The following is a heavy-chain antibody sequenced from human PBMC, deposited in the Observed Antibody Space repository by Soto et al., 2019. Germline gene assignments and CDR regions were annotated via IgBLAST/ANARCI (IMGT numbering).Heavy chain of an antibody. J-gene: IGHJ4*02. D-gene: IGHD3-22*01. V-gene: IGHV3-23*01. CDR3: ARYYYDSSSYYPL. CDR1: GFTFSNFA. Sequence: GGSLRLSCAASGFTFSNFALSWVRQAPGKGLEWVSTISGSGGTTYYADSVKGRFTISRDNSENTLYLLMSSLRAEDTAVYYCARYYYDSSSYYPLWGQGTLVTVSS. CDR2: ISGSGGTT.